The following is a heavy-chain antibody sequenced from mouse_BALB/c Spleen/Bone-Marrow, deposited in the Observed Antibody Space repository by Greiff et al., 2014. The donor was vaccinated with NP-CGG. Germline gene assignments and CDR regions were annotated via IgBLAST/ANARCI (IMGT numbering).Heavy chain of an antibody. Sequence: VQLVESGAELVKPGAPVKLSCKASGYTFTGYWMNWVKQRPGRGLEWIGRIDPSDSETHYNQKFKDKATLTVDKSSSTAYIQLSSLTSEDSAVYYCARSGGNYVSFAYWGQGTLVTVSA. CDR3: ARSGGNYVSFAY. D-gene: IGHD2-1*01. V-gene: IGHV1-69*02. CDR2: IDPSDSET. J-gene: IGHJ3*01. CDR1: GYTFTGYW.